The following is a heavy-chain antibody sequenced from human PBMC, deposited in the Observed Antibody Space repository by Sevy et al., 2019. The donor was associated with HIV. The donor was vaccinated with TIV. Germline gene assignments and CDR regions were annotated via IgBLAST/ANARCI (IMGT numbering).Heavy chain of an antibody. Sequence: GGSLRLSCAASGLAFNTFGMHWVRRAPGKGLEWVAIISFDENIEYYADSVKGRFTISRDNSKNMLYLQMNSLRAEDTAMYYCARDRYCSTSRCYNWIDPWGQGTLVTVSS. CDR1: GLAFNTFG. J-gene: IGHJ5*02. CDR2: ISFDENIE. V-gene: IGHV3-33*01. CDR3: ARDRYCSTSRCYNWIDP. D-gene: IGHD2-2*01.